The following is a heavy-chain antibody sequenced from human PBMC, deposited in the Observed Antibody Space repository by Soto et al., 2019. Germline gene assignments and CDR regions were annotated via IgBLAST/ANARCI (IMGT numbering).Heavy chain of an antibody. V-gene: IGHV3-30*04. CDR2: ISKDGSHK. D-gene: IGHD3-10*01. CDR1: GFSFGRHA. Sequence: LRLSCAASGFSFGRHAIHWVRQAPGKGLERVAVISKDGSHKDYLDSVKGRFTISRDNSKNILYLQMNSLRDEDTAVYYCARSRSGAVADSFDFWGQGTLVTVSS. J-gene: IGHJ4*02. CDR3: ARSRSGAVADSFDF.